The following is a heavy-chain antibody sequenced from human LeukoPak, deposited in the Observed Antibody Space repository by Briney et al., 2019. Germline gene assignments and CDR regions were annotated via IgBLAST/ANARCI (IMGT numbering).Heavy chain of an antibody. V-gene: IGHV3-30*04. J-gene: IGHJ4*02. CDR1: GFTFSSFA. Sequence: GGSLRLSCTGSGFTFSSFAIHWIRQAPGKGLEWVALISYDGTNNYYADSVKGRFTISRDNSKNTLYLQMNSLRAEDTAVYYCAKDWAYYFEYWGQGTLVTVSS. D-gene: IGHD3-16*01. CDR2: ISYDGTNN. CDR3: AKDWAYYFEY.